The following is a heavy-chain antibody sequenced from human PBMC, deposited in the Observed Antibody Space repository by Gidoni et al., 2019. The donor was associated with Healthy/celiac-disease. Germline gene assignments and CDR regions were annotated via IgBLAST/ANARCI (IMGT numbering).Heavy chain of an antibody. CDR2: ISYDGSNK. Sequence: QVQLVESGGGVVQPGRSLSLSCAASGFTFSSYAMHWVRQAPGKGLEWVAVISYDGSNKYYADSVKGRFTISRDNSKNTLYLQMNSLRAEDTAVYYCARDERFDYWGQGTLVTVSS. CDR1: GFTFSSYA. V-gene: IGHV3-30-3*01. CDR3: ARDERFDY. J-gene: IGHJ4*02.